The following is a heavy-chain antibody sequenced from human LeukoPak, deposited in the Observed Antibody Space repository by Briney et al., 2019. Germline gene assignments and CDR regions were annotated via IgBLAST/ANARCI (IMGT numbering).Heavy chain of an antibody. CDR1: EFTFSSYW. D-gene: IGHD3-10*01. CDR2: INEAGVEK. J-gene: IGHJ4*02. V-gene: IGHV3-7*03. CDR3: AKELSRTGAFDY. Sequence: GGSLRLSCEASEFTFSSYWMHWVRQPPGKGLEWVANINEAGVEKYHVDSVKGRFTIFRDNAKNSLYLQMNNLRAEDTAVYYCAKELSRTGAFDYWGQGTLVTVSS.